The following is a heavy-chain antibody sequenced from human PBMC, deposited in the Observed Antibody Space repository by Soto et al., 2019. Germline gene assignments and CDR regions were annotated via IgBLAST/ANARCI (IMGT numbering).Heavy chain of an antibody. V-gene: IGHV1-69*08. CDR3: ARDLGDYADDY. D-gene: IGHD4-17*01. CDR2: IIPILGIA. J-gene: IGHJ4*02. CDR1: GGTFSSYT. Sequence: QVQLVQSGAEVKKPGSSVKVSCKASGGTFSSYTISWVRQAPGQGLEWMGRIIPILGIANYAQKFKGRVTITADKSTSTAYMELSSLRSEDTAVYYCARDLGDYADDYWGQGTLVTVSS.